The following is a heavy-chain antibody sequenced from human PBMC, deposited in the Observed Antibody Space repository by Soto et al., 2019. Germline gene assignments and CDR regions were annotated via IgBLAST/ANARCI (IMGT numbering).Heavy chain of an antibody. CDR1: GFTFSNAW. CDR2: IKSKTDGGTT. CDR3: TTDRVATISFYYYYYGMDV. V-gene: IGHV3-15*01. Sequence: XASLRLSCAASGFTFSNAWMSWVRQAPGKGLEWVGRIKSKTDGGTTDYAAPVKGRFTISRDDSKNTLYLQMNSLKTEDTAVYYCTTDRVATISFYYYYYGMDVWGQGTTVTVSS. D-gene: IGHD5-12*01. J-gene: IGHJ6*02.